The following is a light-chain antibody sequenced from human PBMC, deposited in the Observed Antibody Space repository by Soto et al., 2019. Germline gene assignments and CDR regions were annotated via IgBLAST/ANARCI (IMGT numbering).Light chain of an antibody. Sequence: QSVLTQPASVSGSPGQSITIPCTGTSSDVGGYNYVSWYQLHPGKAPKLMVYEVSNRPSGVSNRFSGSKSGNTASLTISGLQAEDEADYYCSSYTSSTAYVFGTGTKVTVL. CDR1: SSDVGGYNY. CDR2: EVS. CDR3: SSYTSSTAYV. V-gene: IGLV2-14*01. J-gene: IGLJ1*01.